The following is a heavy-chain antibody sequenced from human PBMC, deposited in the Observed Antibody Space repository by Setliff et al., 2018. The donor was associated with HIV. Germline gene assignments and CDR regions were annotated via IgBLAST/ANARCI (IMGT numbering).Heavy chain of an antibody. V-gene: IGHV4-61*01. J-gene: IGHJ4*02. D-gene: IGHD2-2*01. CDR3: ARQKKSSSWSPNDY. Sequence: SETLSLTCSVSGGSVSSVNYYWSWIRQPPGKGLEWIGYIHYTGSTTYNPSLKSRVTMSVDTSKNQFSLKVKSVTAADTAVYYCARQKKSSSWSPNDYWGQGTLVTVSS. CDR2: IHYTGST. CDR1: GGSVSSVNYY.